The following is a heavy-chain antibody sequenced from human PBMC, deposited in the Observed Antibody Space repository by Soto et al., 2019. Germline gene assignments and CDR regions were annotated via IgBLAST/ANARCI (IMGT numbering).Heavy chain of an antibody. CDR1: GGSISSYY. D-gene: IGHD6-6*01. CDR2: IYYSGST. V-gene: IGHV4-59*12. Sequence: TSETLSLTCTVSGGSISSYYWSWIRQPPGKGLEWIGYIYYSGSTNYNPSLKSRVTISVDTSKNQFSLKLSSVTAADTAVYYCARGGSSSYWGQGTLVTVSS. CDR3: ARGGSSSY. J-gene: IGHJ4*02.